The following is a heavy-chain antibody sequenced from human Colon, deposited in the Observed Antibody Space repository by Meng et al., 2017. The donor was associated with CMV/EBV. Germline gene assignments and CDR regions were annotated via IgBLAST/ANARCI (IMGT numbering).Heavy chain of an antibody. Sequence: GSLRLSCSVSGGSINRSSFYWGWVRQPPGKGLEWIGSIYYSGSAYYNPSLKSRVTVSVDTAKNQFVLKLSSVTAADTAVYYCARGGDGSGYYYRHWFDPWGQGTLVTVSS. D-gene: IGHD3-22*01. J-gene: IGHJ5*02. V-gene: IGHV4-39*06. CDR1: GGSINRSSFY. CDR2: IYYSGSA. CDR3: ARGGDGSGYYYRHWFDP.